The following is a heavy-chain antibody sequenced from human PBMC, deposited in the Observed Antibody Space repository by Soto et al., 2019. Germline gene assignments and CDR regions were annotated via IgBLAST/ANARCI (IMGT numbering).Heavy chain of an antibody. CDR2: ISYDGSNK. CDR1: GFTFSSYA. D-gene: IGHD6-19*01. Sequence: QVQLVESGGGVVQPGRSLRLSCAASGFTFSSYAMHWVRQAPGKGLEWVAVISYDGSNKYYADSVKGRFTISRDNSKNTLYLQVNSLRAEDTAVYYCASNWYSSRWYYFDYWGQGTLVTVSS. V-gene: IGHV3-30-3*01. CDR3: ASNWYSSRWYYFDY. J-gene: IGHJ4*02.